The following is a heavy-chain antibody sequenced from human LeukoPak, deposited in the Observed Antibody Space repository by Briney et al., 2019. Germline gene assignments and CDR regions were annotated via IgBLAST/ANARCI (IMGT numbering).Heavy chain of an antibody. V-gene: IGHV4-59*01. Sequence: SETLSLTCTVSGGSIRSYSWSWIRQPPGSGLEWIGYIHHSRSTNYNPSLKSRVTVSVDTSKNQFSLILSSVTAADTAVYYCARGYTSGWSPALDIWGQGTMVTVSS. D-gene: IGHD6-19*01. CDR3: ARGYTSGWSPALDI. CDR2: IHHSRST. J-gene: IGHJ3*02. CDR1: GGSIRSYS.